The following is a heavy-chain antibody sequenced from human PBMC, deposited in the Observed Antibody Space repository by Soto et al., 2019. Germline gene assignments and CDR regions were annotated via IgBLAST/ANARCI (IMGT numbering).Heavy chain of an antibody. CDR1: GFTFSSYW. J-gene: IGHJ6*03. V-gene: IGHV3-74*01. CDR3: SGVLSGTPNYYYMDV. Sequence: GGSLRLSCAASGFTFSSYWMHWVRQAPGKGLVWVSRINGDGSSTSYADSVKGRFTISRDNAKNTLYLQMNSLRAEDTAVYYCSGVLSGTPNYYYMDVWGEGTAVTVSS. CDR2: INGDGSST. D-gene: IGHD2-15*01.